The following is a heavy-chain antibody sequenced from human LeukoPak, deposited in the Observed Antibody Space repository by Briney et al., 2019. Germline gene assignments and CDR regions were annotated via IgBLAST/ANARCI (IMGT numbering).Heavy chain of an antibody. CDR1: RFTFSSYW. V-gene: IGHV3-7*03. Sequence: GGSLRLSCAASRFTFSSYWMSWVRQAPGKGLEWVASINHNGNVNYYVDSVKGRFTISRDNAKNSLYLQMGNLRAEDTAVYFCARGGGLDVWGQGATVTVSS. CDR2: INHNGNVN. J-gene: IGHJ6*02. D-gene: IGHD3-16*01. CDR3: ARGGGLDV.